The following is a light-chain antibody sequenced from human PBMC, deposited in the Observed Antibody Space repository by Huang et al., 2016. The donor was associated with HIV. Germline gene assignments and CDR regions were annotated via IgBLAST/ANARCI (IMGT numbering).Light chain of an antibody. CDR3: QQNYSPPYT. V-gene: IGKV1-39*01. J-gene: IGKJ2*01. Sequence: DIQMTQSPSSLSASVGDRVTITCRASQSISTFLNWYHQKPGRAPNLLIYATSTLQSEVPSRFSGSGSGTEFNLTISSLQPEDFATYFCQQNYSPPYTFGQGTKVEI. CDR2: ATS. CDR1: QSISTF.